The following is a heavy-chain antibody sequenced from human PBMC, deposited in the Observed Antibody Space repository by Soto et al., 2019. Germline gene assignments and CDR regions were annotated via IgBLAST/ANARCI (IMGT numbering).Heavy chain of an antibody. CDR2: MKSSAYGGTT. V-gene: IGHV3-49*03. CDR3: RAAVHLDYYHYGMDV. CDR1: GFTLGDHA. J-gene: IGHJ6*02. D-gene: IGHD3-10*01. Sequence: PGGSLRLSCVVSGFTLGDHALTWYRHGPGKGLEWVASMKSSAYGGTTQYAEPVKGRFTISGDDSRGIAYLQMNSLKIEDTALYYCRAAVHLDYYHYGMDVWGQGTTVTVSS.